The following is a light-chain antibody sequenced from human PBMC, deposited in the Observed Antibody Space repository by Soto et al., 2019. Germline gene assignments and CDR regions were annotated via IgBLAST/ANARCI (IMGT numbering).Light chain of an antibody. CDR3: CSYATSSNTWV. CDR2: EVD. CDR1: SSDFGSYSL. V-gene: IGLV2-23*02. Sequence: QSVLTQPASVSGSPGQSITISCTGTSSDFGSYSLVSWYQHHPGKAPEVIIYEVDKRPSGVSNRFSGSKSGNTASLTISGLQAEDEANYYCCSYATSSNTWVSGGGTKLTVL. J-gene: IGLJ3*02.